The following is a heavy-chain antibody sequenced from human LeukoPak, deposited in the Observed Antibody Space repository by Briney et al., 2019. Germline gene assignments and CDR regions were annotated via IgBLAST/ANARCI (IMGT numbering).Heavy chain of an antibody. CDR3: ARGYYTSGRTSFDI. J-gene: IGHJ3*02. V-gene: IGHV1-2*02. D-gene: IGHD3-10*01. Sequence: ASVKVSCKASGYIFTGYYIHWVRQAPGQGLEWMGLINPNGGATKSAQEFQGRVSVTRDTSISTVYMELSRLRSDDTALYYCARGYYTSGRTSFDIWGQGTMVTVSP. CDR2: INPNGGAT. CDR1: GYIFTGYY.